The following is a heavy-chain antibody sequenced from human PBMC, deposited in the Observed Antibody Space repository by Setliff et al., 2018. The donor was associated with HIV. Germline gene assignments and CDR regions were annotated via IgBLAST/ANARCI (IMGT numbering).Heavy chain of an antibody. D-gene: IGHD6-6*01. CDR2: INDNGST. Sequence: SETLSLTCAVYGGSFSGYYWSWIRQPPGKGLEWIGEINDNGSTNYNPSLKSRVTISVDTSKNQFSLRLSSVTAADTAVYYCARRYRIAARPKWFDPWGQGTLVTVSS. CDR1: GGSFSGYY. J-gene: IGHJ5*02. V-gene: IGHV4-34*01. CDR3: ARRYRIAARPKWFDP.